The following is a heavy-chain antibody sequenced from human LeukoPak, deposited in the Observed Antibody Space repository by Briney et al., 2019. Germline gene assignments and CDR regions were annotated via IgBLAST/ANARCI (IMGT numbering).Heavy chain of an antibody. J-gene: IGHJ4*02. CDR2: IKNKANSYTT. CDR3: TREGRYCSSTSCYVCLDF. V-gene: IGHV3-72*01. CDR1: GFTFSDHY. Sequence: GGSLRLSCAASGFTFSDHYMDWVRQAPGKGLEWVGRIKNKANSYTTEYAASVKGRFTVSREDSKNALYLQMNSLRTEDTAVYYCTREGRYCSSTSCYVCLDFWGQGTLVTVSS. D-gene: IGHD2-2*01.